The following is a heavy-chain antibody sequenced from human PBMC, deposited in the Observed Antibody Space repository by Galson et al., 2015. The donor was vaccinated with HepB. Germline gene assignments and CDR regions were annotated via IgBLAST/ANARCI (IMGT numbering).Heavy chain of an antibody. Sequence: SVKVSCKASGYTFTSYGISWVRQAPGQGLEWMGWISAYNGNTNYAQKLQGRVTMTTDTSTSTAYMELRSLRSDDTAVYYCARVGLSGLRFLEWLPNYYYYMDVWGKGTTVTVSS. CDR3: ARVGLSGLRFLEWLPNYYYYMDV. D-gene: IGHD3-3*01. CDR1: GYTFTSYG. CDR2: ISAYNGNT. J-gene: IGHJ6*03. V-gene: IGHV1-18*01.